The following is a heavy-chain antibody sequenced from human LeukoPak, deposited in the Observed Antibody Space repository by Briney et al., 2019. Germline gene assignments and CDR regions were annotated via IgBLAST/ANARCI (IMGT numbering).Heavy chain of an antibody. J-gene: IGHJ4*02. CDR2: TFYSGST. V-gene: IGHV4-39*01. CDR3: ARLVGAATDPFDY. CDR1: GGSISSRTYH. Sequence: PSETLSLTCTVSGGSISSRTYHWGWIRQPPGKGLEWIASTFYSGSTYYNPSLKSRVTISIDTSKNQFSLKLSSVTAADTAVYYCARLVGAATDPFDYWGQGTLVTVSS. D-gene: IGHD1-26*01.